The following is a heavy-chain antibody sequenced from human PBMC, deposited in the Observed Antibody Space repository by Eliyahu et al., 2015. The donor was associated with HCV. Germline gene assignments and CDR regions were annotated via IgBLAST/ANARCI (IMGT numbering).Heavy chain of an antibody. D-gene: IGHD6-13*01. CDR2: ISGSGGST. CDR1: GFXFSSYA. CDR3: AKDRKYSSSWLTNTADY. Sequence: EVQLLESGGGLVQPGGSLRLSCAASGFXFSSYAMSWVRQAPGKGLEWVSAISGSGGSTYYADSVKGRFTISRDNSKNTLYLQMNSLRAEDTAVYYCAKDRKYSSSWLTNTADYWGQGTLVTVSS. V-gene: IGHV3-23*01. J-gene: IGHJ4*02.